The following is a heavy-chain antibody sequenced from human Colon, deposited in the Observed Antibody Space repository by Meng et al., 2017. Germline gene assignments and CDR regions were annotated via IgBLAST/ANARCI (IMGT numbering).Heavy chain of an antibody. D-gene: IGHD3-22*01. V-gene: IGHV4-61*01. CDR3: ARGASDYDFDY. J-gene: IGHJ4*02. CDR1: GGSVSRGSYY. CDR2: IYYSGST. Sequence: QVQLQGSGPGLVRPSETLSPTCPVSGGSVSRGSYYWSWIRQPPGKGLEWIGYIYYSGSTNYNPSLKSRVTISVDTSKNQFSLKLSSVTAADTAVYYCARGASDYDFDYWGQGTLVTVSS.